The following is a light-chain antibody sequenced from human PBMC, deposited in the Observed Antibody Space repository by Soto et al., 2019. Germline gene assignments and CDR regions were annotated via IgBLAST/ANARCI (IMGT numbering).Light chain of an antibody. Sequence: ETLLTQLPLSLSVTPGEPASISCRSSQSLLHTNAYHYLDWYLQKPGQSPQLLIYLASYRASGVPDRFSGSGSGTEFTLRISRVEAEDVGVYYCMQPLDLPVTFGQGTRLESK. J-gene: IGKJ5*01. CDR3: MQPLDLPVT. CDR2: LAS. V-gene: IGKV2-28*01. CDR1: QSLLHTNAYHY.